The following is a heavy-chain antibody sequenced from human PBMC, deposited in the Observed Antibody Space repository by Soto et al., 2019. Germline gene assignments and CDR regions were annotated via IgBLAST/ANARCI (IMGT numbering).Heavy chain of an antibody. D-gene: IGHD3-10*01. CDR1: GYTFNSYG. CDR2: IRGYNGNT. Sequence: QVQLVQSGAEVKKPGASVKVSCKASGYTFNSYGISWVRQAPGQGLEWMGWIRGYNGNTTYAQKLQGRVPMTTDTSSTTAYMELRSLTSDDTAVYYCARARGGSVSYTFDYWGQGTLVIVSS. J-gene: IGHJ4*02. CDR3: ARARGGSVSYTFDY. V-gene: IGHV1-18*01.